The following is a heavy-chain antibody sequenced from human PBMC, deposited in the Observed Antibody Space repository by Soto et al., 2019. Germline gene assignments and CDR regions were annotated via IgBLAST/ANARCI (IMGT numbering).Heavy chain of an antibody. CDR3: GTVTKYYYYYGMDV. CDR1: GGSSSSLD. CDR2: IYYSGST. D-gene: IGHD4-17*01. Sequence: SQTLRLTRTVSGGSSSSLDWRWIRQPPGKGLEWIGYIYYSGSTNYNPSLKSRVTISVDTSKNQFSLKLSSVTAADTAVYYCGTVTKYYYYYGMDVWGQGTTVTVS. J-gene: IGHJ6*02. V-gene: IGHV4-59*08.